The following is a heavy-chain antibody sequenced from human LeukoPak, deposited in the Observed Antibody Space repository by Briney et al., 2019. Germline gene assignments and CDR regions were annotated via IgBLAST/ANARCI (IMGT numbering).Heavy chain of an antibody. V-gene: IGHV3-48*04. J-gene: IGHJ4*02. Sequence: GGSLRLSCEASGFTFKTYSMNWVRQAPGKGLEWIPYISGDAGTTNYADSVKGRFTISRDNAKSSLFLQMEGLSADDTAVYYCATVNFYYDDSGYMPFDHWGQGALV. CDR1: GFTFKTYS. CDR2: ISGDAGTT. CDR3: ATVNFYYDDSGYMPFDH. D-gene: IGHD3-22*01.